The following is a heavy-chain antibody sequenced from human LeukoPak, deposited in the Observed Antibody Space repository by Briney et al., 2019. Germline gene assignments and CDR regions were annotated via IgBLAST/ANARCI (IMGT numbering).Heavy chain of an antibody. CDR3: ARSGSGYLRYYFDY. Sequence: PSETLSLTCTVSGGSISSYYWSWIRQPAGKGLEWIGRIYTSGSTNYNPSLKSRVTMSVDTSKNQFSLKLSSVTAADTAVYYCARSGSGYLRYYFDYWGQGTLVTVSS. CDR1: GGSISSYY. D-gene: IGHD5-12*01. CDR2: IYTSGST. V-gene: IGHV4-4*07. J-gene: IGHJ4*02.